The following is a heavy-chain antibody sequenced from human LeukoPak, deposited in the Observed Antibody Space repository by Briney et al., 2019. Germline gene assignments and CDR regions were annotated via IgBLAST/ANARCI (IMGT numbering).Heavy chain of an antibody. CDR2: MIPLFGTA. CDR1: GGTFSSYA. V-gene: IGHV1-69*05. D-gene: IGHD6-19*01. Sequence: ASVKVSCKAAGGTFSSYAISWVRQAPGQGLEWMGRMIPLFGTADYAQNYQGRVTITKDESTSTAYMELSSLRSEDTAVYYCARVKAVALDYWGQGTLVTVSS. J-gene: IGHJ4*02. CDR3: ARVKAVALDY.